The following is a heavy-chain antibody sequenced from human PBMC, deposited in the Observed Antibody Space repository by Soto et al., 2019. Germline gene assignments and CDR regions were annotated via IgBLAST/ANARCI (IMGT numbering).Heavy chain of an antibody. CDR1: GFTFSSYG. D-gene: IGHD3-22*01. J-gene: IGHJ4*02. CDR3: AKDTYYYDRSGYYTYHY. CDR2: ISYDGSNK. V-gene: IGHV3-30*18. Sequence: PGGSLRLSCAASGFTFSSYGVYWVRQAPGKGLEWVAVISYDGSNKHYADSVKGRFTISRDNSKNTLDLQMNSLRAEDTAVYYCAKDTYYYDRSGYYTYHYWGQGTQVTVSS.